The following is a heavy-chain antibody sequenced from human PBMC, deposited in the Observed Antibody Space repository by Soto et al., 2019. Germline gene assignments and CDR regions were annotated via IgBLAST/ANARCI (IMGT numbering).Heavy chain of an antibody. CDR3: ARVGGYYGDYPNFDY. V-gene: IGHV4-59*01. J-gene: IGHJ4*02. CDR1: GGSISSYY. CDR2: IYYSGST. D-gene: IGHD4-17*01. Sequence: SETLSLTCIISGGSISSYYWSWIRQPPGKGLEWIGNIYYSGSTNYNPSRKSRVTISVDTSKNQFSLKLSSVTAADTAVYYCARVGGYYGDYPNFDYWGQGTLVTVSS.